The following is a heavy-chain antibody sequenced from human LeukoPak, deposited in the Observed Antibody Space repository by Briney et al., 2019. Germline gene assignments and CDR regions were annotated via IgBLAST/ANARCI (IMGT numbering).Heavy chain of an antibody. D-gene: IGHD3-10*01. J-gene: IGHJ6*02. V-gene: IGHV3-30-3*01. CDR3: AREVGDTMVRGVPRYGMDV. CDR1: GFTFSSYA. Sequence: PGRSLRLSCAASGFTFSSYAMHWVRQAPGKGLEGVAVISYDGSNKYYADSVKGRFTISRDNSNNTLYLQMNSLRAEDTAVYYCAREVGDTMVRGVPRYGMDVCGQGTTVTVSS. CDR2: ISYDGSNK.